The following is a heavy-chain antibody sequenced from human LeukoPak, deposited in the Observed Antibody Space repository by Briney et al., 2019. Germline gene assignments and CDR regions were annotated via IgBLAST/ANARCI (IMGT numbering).Heavy chain of an antibody. Sequence: PSETLSLTCAVSGGSIGSSNWWSWVRQPPGKGLEWIGEIYHSGSTNYNPSLKSRVTISVDTSKNQFSLKLSSVTAADTAVYYCARRGRDYDILTGYYIMYFDYWGQGTLVTVSS. CDR3: ARRGRDYDILTGYYIMYFDY. V-gene: IGHV4-4*02. D-gene: IGHD3-9*01. CDR1: GGSIGSSNW. CDR2: IYHSGST. J-gene: IGHJ4*02.